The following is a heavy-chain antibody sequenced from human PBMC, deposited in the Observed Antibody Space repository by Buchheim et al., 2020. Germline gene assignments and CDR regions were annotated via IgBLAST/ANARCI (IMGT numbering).Heavy chain of an antibody. CDR3: ATHYDSSGYYSGWRGFDP. CDR1: GYTFTSYD. V-gene: IGHV1-69*06. Sequence: QVQLVQSGAEVKKPGASVKVSCKASGYTFTSYDINWVRQAPGQGLEWMGGIIPIFGTANYAQKFQGRVTITADKSTSTAYMELSSLRSEDTAVYYCATHYDSSGYYSGWRGFDPWGQGTL. J-gene: IGHJ5*02. D-gene: IGHD3-22*01. CDR2: IIPIFGTA.